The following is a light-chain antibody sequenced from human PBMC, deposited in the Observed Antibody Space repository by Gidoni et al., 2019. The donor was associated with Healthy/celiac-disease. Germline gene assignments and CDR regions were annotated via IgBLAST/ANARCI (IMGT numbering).Light chain of an antibody. J-gene: IGKJ4*01. Sequence: ELVMTQSPATLSVSTGERATLSCRASQSVGSTLAWYQQTPGQAPRLLIYGASTRATGIPARFSGSGSATEFILTISSLQSVDFAFYYCQQYNNWPLXCXGGTKVEIK. CDR2: GAS. V-gene: IGKV3-15*01. CDR1: QSVGST. CDR3: QQYNNWPLX.